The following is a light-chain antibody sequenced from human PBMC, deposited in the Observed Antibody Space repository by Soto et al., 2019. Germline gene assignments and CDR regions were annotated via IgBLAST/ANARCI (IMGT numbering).Light chain of an antibody. J-gene: IGKJ1*01. CDR2: DAS. CDR1: PSVSSN. CDR3: QQYGSSGT. V-gene: IGKV3-20*01. Sequence: EIVLTQSPATLSLSPGDRATLSCRASPSVSSNLAWYQQKPGQAPRLLIYDASNRATGIPARFSGSGSGTDFTLTISRLEPEDFAVYYCQQYGSSGTFGQGTKVDIK.